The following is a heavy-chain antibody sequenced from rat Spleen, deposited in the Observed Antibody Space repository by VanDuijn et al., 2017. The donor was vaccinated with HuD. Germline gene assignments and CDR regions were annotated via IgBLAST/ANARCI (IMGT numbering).Heavy chain of an antibody. Sequence: EVQLVESDGDLVQPGRSLKLSCAASGFTFSDYYMAWVRQAPTKGLEWVASISYDGSSTYYRDSVKGRFTISRDNAKSTLYLQMDSTRSEDTAIYYCARRGPTDYFDYWGQGVMVTVSS. CDR1: GFTFSDYY. J-gene: IGHJ2*01. CDR3: ARRGPTDYFDY. CDR2: ISYDGSST. D-gene: IGHD2-1*01. V-gene: IGHV5-29*01.